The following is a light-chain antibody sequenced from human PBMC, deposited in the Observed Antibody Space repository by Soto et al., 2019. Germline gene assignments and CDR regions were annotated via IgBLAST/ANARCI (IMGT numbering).Light chain of an antibody. CDR2: DVS. CDR3: SSYTSTSTSYV. CDR1: SSDVGGYNY. V-gene: IGLV2-14*01. Sequence: QSALTQPASVSGSPGQSITISCTGTSSDVGGYNYVSWYQQHPGKAPKLMIYDVSNRPSGVSIRFSGSRSGNTASLIISGLQAEDEADYYCSSYTSTSTSYVFGTGTKLTVL. J-gene: IGLJ1*01.